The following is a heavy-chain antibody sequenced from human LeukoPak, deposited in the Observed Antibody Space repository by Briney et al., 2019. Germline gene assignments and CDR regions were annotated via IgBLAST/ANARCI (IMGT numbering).Heavy chain of an antibody. CDR1: GFTFSSYA. CDR3: AKGSYQLLYYYYYMDV. D-gene: IGHD2-2*01. Sequence: GGSLRLSCAASGFTFSSYAMSWVRQAPGKGLEWVSAISGSGGSTYYADSVKSRFTISRDNSKNTLYLQMNSLRAEDTAVYYCAKGSYQLLYYYYYMDVWGKGTTVTVSS. J-gene: IGHJ6*03. V-gene: IGHV3-23*01. CDR2: ISGSGGST.